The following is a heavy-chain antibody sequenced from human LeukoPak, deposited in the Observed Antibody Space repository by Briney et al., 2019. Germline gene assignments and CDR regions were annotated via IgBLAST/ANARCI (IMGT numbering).Heavy chain of an antibody. V-gene: IGHV3-23*01. CDR3: ATIAVADTDDY. J-gene: IGHJ4*02. D-gene: IGHD6-19*01. CDR1: GLTFRSYA. Sequence: GGSLRLSCAASGLTFRSYAMSWARQAPGKGLEWVSGISGSGGSTYYADSVKGRFTISRDNSKNTVYLRMNSLRAEDMAVYYCATIAVADTDDYWGQGTLVTVSS. CDR2: ISGSGGST.